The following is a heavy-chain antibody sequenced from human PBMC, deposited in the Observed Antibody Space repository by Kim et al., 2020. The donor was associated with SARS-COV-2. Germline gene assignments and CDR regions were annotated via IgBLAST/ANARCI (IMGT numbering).Heavy chain of an antibody. Sequence: ASVKVSCKASGYTFTSYAMNWVRQAPGQGLEWMGWINTNTGNPTYAQGFTGRFVFSLDTSVSTAYLQISSLKAEDTAVYYCARGDRNYYGSGSYRYYYGMDVWGQGTTVTVSS. CDR2: INTNTGNP. J-gene: IGHJ6*02. V-gene: IGHV7-4-1*02. CDR1: GYTFTSYA. CDR3: ARGDRNYYGSGSYRYYYGMDV. D-gene: IGHD3-10*01.